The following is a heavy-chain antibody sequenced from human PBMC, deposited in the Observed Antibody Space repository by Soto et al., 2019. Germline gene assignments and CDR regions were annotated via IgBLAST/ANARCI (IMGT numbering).Heavy chain of an antibody. CDR2: INHSGST. CDR3: ARHGDYDFWSGYSEY. V-gene: IGHV4-34*01. Sequence: SETLSLTCAVYGGSFSGYYWSWIRQPPGKGLEWIGEINHSGSTNYNPSLKSRVTISVDTSKNQFSLKLSSVTAADTAVYYCARHGDYDFWSGYSEYWGQGTLVTVSS. J-gene: IGHJ4*02. CDR1: GGSFSGYY. D-gene: IGHD3-3*01.